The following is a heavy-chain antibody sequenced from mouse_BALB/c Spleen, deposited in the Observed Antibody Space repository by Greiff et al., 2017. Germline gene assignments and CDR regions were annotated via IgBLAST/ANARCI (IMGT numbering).Heavy chain of an antibody. Sequence: VQLQQSGAELVRPGALVKLSCKASGFNIKDYYMHWVKQRPEQGLEWIGWIDPENGNTIYDPKFQGKASITADTSSNTAYLQLSSLTSEDTAVYYCARPLITTVLGPYYFDYWGQGTTLTVSS. CDR1: GFNIKDYY. D-gene: IGHD1-1*01. J-gene: IGHJ2*01. CDR3: ARPLITTVLGPYYFDY. CDR2: IDPENGNT. V-gene: IGHV14-1*02.